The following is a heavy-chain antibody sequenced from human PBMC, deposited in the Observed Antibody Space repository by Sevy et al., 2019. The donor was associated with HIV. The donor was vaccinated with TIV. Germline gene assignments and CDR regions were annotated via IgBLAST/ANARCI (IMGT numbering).Heavy chain of an antibody. CDR2: IIPIFGTA. Sequence: ASVKVSCKASGGTFSSYAISWVRQAPGQGLEWMGGIIPIFGTANYAQKFQGRVTITADESTSTAYMELSSLRSEDTAVYYCARDFVPAAYAFDIWGQGTMDTVSS. CDR3: ARDFVPAAYAFDI. CDR1: GGTFSSYA. V-gene: IGHV1-69*13. J-gene: IGHJ3*02. D-gene: IGHD2-2*01.